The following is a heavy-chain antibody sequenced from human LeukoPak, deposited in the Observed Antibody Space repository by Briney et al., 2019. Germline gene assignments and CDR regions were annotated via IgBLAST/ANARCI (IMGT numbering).Heavy chain of an antibody. D-gene: IGHD2-2*01. CDR2: ICYTGST. V-gene: IGHV4-39*01. Sequence: SETLSLTCTVSGGSIINTTYSWGWIRQPPGKGLEWIGSICYTGSTYYNPSLRSRVTISVDTSKNQFSLKLTSMTAADTAVYYCARHPAVVPAARNNYYYGMDVWGQGTTVTVSS. CDR1: GGSIINTTYS. J-gene: IGHJ6*02. CDR3: ARHPAVVPAARNNYYYGMDV.